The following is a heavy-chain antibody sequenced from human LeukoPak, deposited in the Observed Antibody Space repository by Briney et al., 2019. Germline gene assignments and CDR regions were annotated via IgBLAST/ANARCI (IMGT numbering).Heavy chain of an antibody. Sequence: SETLSLTCTVSGGSISNFYWSWIRQPPGKGLEWIGYIYSSGITNYNPSLRSRVIMSVDTSKNQFSLKLNSVTAADTAVYFCARVGGYNSPPDYWGQGTLVTVYS. CDR2: IYSSGIT. V-gene: IGHV4-59*01. J-gene: IGHJ4*02. CDR3: ARVGGYNSPPDY. D-gene: IGHD5-24*01. CDR1: GGSISNFY.